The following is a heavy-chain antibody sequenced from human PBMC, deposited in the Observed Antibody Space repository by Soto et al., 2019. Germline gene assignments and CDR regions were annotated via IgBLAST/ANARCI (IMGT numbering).Heavy chain of an antibody. CDR2: MNPNNVNT. D-gene: IGHD2-8*01. J-gene: IGHJ6*03. CDR1: VYTFTSYD. V-gene: IGHV1-8*01. CDR3: ARGYADPSKYYYYMDV. Sequence: QVQLVQSGAEVKKPGASVKVSCKASVYTFTSYDINWVRQATGHGLEWMGWMNPNNVNTGYAQKFQVRVTMTKNTSISTAYMELSNLRSEDTAVYYCARGYADPSKYYYYMDVWGKGTTVTVSS.